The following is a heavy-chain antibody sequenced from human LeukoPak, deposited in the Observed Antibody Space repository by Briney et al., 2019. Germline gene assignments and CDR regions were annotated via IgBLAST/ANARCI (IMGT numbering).Heavy chain of an antibody. CDR2: IRYDGITK. Sequence: GGSLRLSCAASGFTFSDYGMHWVRQAPGKGLEWMAFIRYDGITKYYAESLKGRLAISRDNSKNTVNLQMNSLRPADTAIYYCAKDFRGYMDVWGKGTMVTVSS. J-gene: IGHJ6*03. CDR3: AKDFRGYMDV. V-gene: IGHV3-30*02. CDR1: GFTFSDYG.